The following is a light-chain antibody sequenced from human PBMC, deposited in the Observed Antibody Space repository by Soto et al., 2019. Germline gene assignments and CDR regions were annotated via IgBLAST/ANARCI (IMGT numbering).Light chain of an antibody. V-gene: IGKV3-20*01. Sequence: EIVLTQSPDTLSLSPGERATLSCRASQSVSSSYLAWYQQKPGQAPRLLIYGASSMATGIPDRFSGSGSGTDFTLTISRLEPEDFAMYYCQQYGSSPRTFGQGTKVEIK. J-gene: IGKJ1*01. CDR1: QSVSSSY. CDR3: QQYGSSPRT. CDR2: GAS.